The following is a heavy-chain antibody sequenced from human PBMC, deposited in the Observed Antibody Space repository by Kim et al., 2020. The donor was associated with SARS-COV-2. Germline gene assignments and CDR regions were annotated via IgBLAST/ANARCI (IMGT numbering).Heavy chain of an antibody. D-gene: IGHD3-22*01. Sequence: NYNPSLRDRLTLSLDASQNQFSLKLTSVTAADTAVYFCARDRGNYEDAFDIWGQGTMVAVSS. V-gene: IGHV4-34*09. J-gene: IGHJ3*02. CDR3: ARDRGNYEDAFDI.